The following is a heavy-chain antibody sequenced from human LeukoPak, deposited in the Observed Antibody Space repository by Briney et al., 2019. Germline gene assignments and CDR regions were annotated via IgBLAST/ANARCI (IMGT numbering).Heavy chain of an antibody. V-gene: IGHV3-53*01. Sequence: GGSQRLSCAASGFTVSSNYMSWIRQAPGKGLEWVSVIYSGGSTYYADSAKGRFAISRNNSKDTLYLQMNSLRAEDTAVYYCASYNPYYWGQGTLVTVSS. CDR1: GFTVSSNY. J-gene: IGHJ4*02. CDR2: IYSGGST. D-gene: IGHD1-1*01. CDR3: ASYNPYY.